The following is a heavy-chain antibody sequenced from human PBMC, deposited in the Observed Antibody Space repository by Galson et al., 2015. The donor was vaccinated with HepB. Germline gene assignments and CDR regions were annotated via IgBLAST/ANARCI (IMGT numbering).Heavy chain of an antibody. CDR2: INLDGSVK. D-gene: IGHD1-26*01. V-gene: IGHV3-7*03. J-gene: IGHJ4*02. CDR3: ARDIVGFFDY. CDR1: GFTFSGYW. Sequence: SLRLSCAASGFTFSGYWMSWLRQAPGKGLEWVANINLDGSVKTSVDAVTGRFTISRDNAKNSLYLQVNSLRVEDMAVYYCARDIVGFFDYWGQGTLVTVSS.